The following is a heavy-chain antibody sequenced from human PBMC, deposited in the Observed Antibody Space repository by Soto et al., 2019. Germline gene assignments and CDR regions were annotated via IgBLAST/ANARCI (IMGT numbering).Heavy chain of an antibody. J-gene: IGHJ6*02. Sequence: VQLVQSGAEVKKPGSSVKVSCKASGGTFSSYAISWVRQAPGKGLEWVSGISGSGGSTYYADSVKGRFTISRDNSKNTLYLQMNSLRVEDTAVYYCAKTLILERRSYYYYGMDVWGQGTTVTVSS. CDR1: GGTFSSYA. CDR2: ISGSGGST. D-gene: IGHD1-1*01. V-gene: IGHV3-23*04. CDR3: AKTLILERRSYYYYGMDV.